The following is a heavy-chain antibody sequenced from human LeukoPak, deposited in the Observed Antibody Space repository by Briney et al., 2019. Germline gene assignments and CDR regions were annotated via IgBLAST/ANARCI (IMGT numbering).Heavy chain of an antibody. Sequence: GGSLRLSCVASGFTFSSYGMDWVRQAPGKGLEWVAFIRFDGSNKHYAESVKGRFTISRDNSKNTLYLQMNNLRSEDTAVYYCASPPVPQAAAITPGYFYYYMDVWGKGTTVTVSS. J-gene: IGHJ6*03. V-gene: IGHV3-30*02. CDR1: GFTFSSYG. D-gene: IGHD6-13*01. CDR2: IRFDGSNK. CDR3: ASPPVPQAAAITPGYFYYYMDV.